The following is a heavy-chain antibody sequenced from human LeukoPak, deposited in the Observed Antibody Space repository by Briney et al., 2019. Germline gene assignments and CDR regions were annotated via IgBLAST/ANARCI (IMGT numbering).Heavy chain of an antibody. Sequence: GGSLRLSCAASGFTFSSYEMTWVRQAPGKGLEWVSYISSSGSTTHYADSVKGRFTFSRDNAKNSLYLQINSLRAEDTAVYYCARDQRGSYYGFFDYWGQGTLVTVSS. D-gene: IGHD1-26*01. J-gene: IGHJ4*02. V-gene: IGHV3-48*03. CDR2: ISSSGSTT. CDR1: GFTFSSYE. CDR3: ARDQRGSYYGFFDY.